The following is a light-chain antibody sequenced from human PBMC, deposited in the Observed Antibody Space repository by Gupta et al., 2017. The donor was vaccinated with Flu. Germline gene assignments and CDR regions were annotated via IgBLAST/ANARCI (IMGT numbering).Light chain of an antibody. CDR3: QQSYTTSPF. Sequence: PVSACASVGDRVTMPRWASKGIRNYLEWYQQKPAKAPKLMIYSASSLQSGVPSRFSGSGSGTDYTLTITILEPEEFATYYCQQSYTTSPFLGQGTRVESK. V-gene: IGKV1D-43*01. J-gene: IGKJ5*01. CDR1: KGIRNY. CDR2: SAS.